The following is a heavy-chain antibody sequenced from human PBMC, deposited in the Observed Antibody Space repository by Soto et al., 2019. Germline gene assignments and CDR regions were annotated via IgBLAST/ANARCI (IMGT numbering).Heavy chain of an antibody. Sequence: SVKVSCKASGGTFSSYAISWVRQAPGQGLEWMGGIIPIFGTANYAQKFQGRVTITADESTSTAYMELSSLRSEDTAVYYCAMNYGDYAGWVDFDFWGQGTMVTVSS. CDR3: AMNYGDYAGWVDFDF. J-gene: IGHJ3*01. CDR2: IIPIFGTA. V-gene: IGHV1-69*13. D-gene: IGHD4-17*01. CDR1: GGTFSSYA.